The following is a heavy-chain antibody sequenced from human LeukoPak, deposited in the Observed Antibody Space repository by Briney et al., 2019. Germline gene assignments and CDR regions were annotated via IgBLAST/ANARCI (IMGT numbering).Heavy chain of an antibody. CDR3: ARDRQAVYDSSGYPLWYFDY. J-gene: IGHJ4*02. CDR1: GFTFSSYG. Sequence: GGSLRLSCAASGFTFSSYGMHWVRQAPGKGLEWVAVIWYDGSNKYYADSVKGRFTISRDNSKNTLYLQMNSLRAEDTAVYYCARDRQAVYDSSGYPLWYFDYWGQGTLVTVSS. D-gene: IGHD3-22*01. CDR2: IWYDGSNK. V-gene: IGHV3-33*01.